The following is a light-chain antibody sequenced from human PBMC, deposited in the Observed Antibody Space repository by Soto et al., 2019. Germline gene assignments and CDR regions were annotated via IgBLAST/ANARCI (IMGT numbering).Light chain of an antibody. CDR1: SSDIGGYNY. CDR3: CSYTTTSTPFV. CDR2: EVS. V-gene: IGLV2-14*01. J-gene: IGLJ1*01. Sequence: QSVLTQPPSASGSPGQSITISCTGTSSDIGGYNYVSWYQQHPGKAPKLMISEVSNRPSGVSNRFSGSKSGNTASLTISGLQTEDEADYYCCSYTTTSTPFVFGTGTKLTVL.